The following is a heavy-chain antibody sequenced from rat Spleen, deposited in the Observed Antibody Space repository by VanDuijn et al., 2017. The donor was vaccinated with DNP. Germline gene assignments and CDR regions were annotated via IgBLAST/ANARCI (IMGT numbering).Heavy chain of an antibody. CDR2: IIYDGSST. J-gene: IGHJ2*01. Sequence: EVRLVESGGDLVQPGRSLKLSCAASGFTFSDYNMAWVRQAPKKGLEWVATIIYDGSSTYYGDSVKGRFTISRDNAKSTLYLQMDSLRSEDTATYYCATFITTVVFDYWGQGVMVTVSS. CDR1: GFTFSDYN. CDR3: ATFITTVVFDY. D-gene: IGHD1-1*01. V-gene: IGHV5S10*01.